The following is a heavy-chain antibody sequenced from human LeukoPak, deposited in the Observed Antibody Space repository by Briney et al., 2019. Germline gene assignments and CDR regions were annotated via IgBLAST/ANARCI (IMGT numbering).Heavy chain of an antibody. J-gene: IGHJ4*02. Sequence: GGSLRLSCAASGFTFSSYAMSWVRQAPGKGLEWVSGVTSGGGHIYYADFVKGRFTISRDNSKNTLYLQMNSLRAEDTAVYYCAKDKGSGYYEGNYYFDYWGQGTLVTVSS. CDR3: AKDKGSGYYEGNYYFDY. D-gene: IGHD3-22*01. CDR2: VTSGGGHI. CDR1: GFTFSSYA. V-gene: IGHV3-23*01.